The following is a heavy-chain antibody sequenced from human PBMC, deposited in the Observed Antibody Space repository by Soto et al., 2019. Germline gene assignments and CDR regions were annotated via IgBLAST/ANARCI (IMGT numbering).Heavy chain of an antibody. CDR1: GGTFSSYA. J-gene: IGHJ5*02. D-gene: IGHD3-22*01. CDR3: ARSRGYYDSSGPNWFDP. CDR2: IIPIFGTA. Sequence: QVQLVQSGAEVKKPGSSVKVSCKASGGTFSSYAISWVRQTPGQGLEWMGGIIPIFGTANYAQKFQGRVTITADESTSTAYMELSSLRSEDTAVYYCARSRGYYDSSGPNWFDPWGQGTLVTVSS. V-gene: IGHV1-69*01.